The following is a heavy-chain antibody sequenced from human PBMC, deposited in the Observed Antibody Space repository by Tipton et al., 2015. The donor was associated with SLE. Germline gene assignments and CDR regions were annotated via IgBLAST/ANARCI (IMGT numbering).Heavy chain of an antibody. D-gene: IGHD3-3*01. CDR1: GFSFSNYA. CDR3: SRGSWFTIFGAVFDY. J-gene: IGHJ4*02. V-gene: IGHV3-30*04. Sequence: LTCAASGFSFSNYAMHWIRQAPGKGLQWVAFISYDGSHQDFADSVKGRFTISRDNSKNTLYLQMNSLRGDDTAVYYCSRGSWFTIFGAVFDYWGQGALVTVSS. CDR2: ISYDGSHQ.